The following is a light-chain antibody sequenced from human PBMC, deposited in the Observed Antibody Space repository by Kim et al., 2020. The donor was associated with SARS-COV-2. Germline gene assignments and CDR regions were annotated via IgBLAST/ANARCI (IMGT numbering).Light chain of an antibody. J-gene: IGKJ2*01. Sequence: FSPRERATHTCRASQTVNSRYLDWYQQKPGQPPMLLICGATSGATGSPDRFNGSGSGTNFSLTINKLEPECFAVYYCQQYGNSLYTFGQGTKLEI. V-gene: IGKV3-20*01. CDR3: QQYGNSLYT. CDR2: GAT. CDR1: QTVNSRY.